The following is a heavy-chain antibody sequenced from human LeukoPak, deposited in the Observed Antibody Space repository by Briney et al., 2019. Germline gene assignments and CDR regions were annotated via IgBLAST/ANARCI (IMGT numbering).Heavy chain of an antibody. CDR2: IKQDGSEK. CDR1: GFTFSSYW. J-gene: IGHJ4*02. Sequence: GGSLRLSCAASGFTFSSYWMSWVRQAPGKGLEWVANIKQDGSEKYYVDSVKGRFTISRDNAKNSLYLQMNSLRAEDTAVYYCARDRDTAMVLFDYWGQGTLVTVPS. CDR3: ARDRDTAMVLFDY. V-gene: IGHV3-7*01. D-gene: IGHD5-18*01.